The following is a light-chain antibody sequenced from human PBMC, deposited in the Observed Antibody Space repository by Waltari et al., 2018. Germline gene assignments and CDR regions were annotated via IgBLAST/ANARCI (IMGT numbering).Light chain of an antibody. Sequence: QSALTQPRSVSGSPGQSVTISCTGTDSDIGLYNYVAWYQQHPGKAPKLLIYDVTKRPSGVPARFSGSKSGYTASLTISGLQADDEADYYCCSYAGTYTEVFGTGTEVIVL. CDR3: CSYAGTYTEV. CDR1: DSDIGLYNY. J-gene: IGLJ1*01. CDR2: DVT. V-gene: IGLV2-11*01.